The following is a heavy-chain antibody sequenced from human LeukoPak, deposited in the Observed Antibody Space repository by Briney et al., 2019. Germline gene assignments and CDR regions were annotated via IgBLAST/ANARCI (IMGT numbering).Heavy chain of an antibody. J-gene: IGHJ5*02. CDR2: MNPNSGKT. D-gene: IGHD3-10*01. V-gene: IGHV1-8*01. CDR3: ARVRPHRGSGKWFDP. Sequence: ASVKVSCKASGYTFTSYDINWVRQATGQGLEWMGWMNPNSGKTGYAQKFQGRVTMTRNTSISTAYMELSSLRSEDTAVYYCARVRPHRGSGKWFDPWGQGTLVTVSS. CDR1: GYTFTSYD.